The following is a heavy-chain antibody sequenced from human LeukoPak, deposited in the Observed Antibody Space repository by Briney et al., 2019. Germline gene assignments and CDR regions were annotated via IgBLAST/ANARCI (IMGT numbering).Heavy chain of an antibody. CDR2: IYSGGYA. Sequence: GGSLRLSCAASGFTFSSYWMSWVRQAPGKGLEWVSIIYSGGYAYYADSVKSRFTISRDNSKNTLYLQMNSLRAEDTAVYYCARNRGYYYYYMDVWAKGTTVTVSS. V-gene: IGHV3-53*01. CDR1: GFTFSSYW. CDR3: ARNRGYYYYYMDV. J-gene: IGHJ6*03.